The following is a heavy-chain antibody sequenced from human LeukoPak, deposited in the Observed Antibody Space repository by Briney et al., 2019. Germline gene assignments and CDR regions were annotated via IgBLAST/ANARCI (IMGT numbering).Heavy chain of an antibody. Sequence: GASVKVSCKASGYTFTSYDINWVRQATGQGLEWMGWMNPNSGNTGYAQKFQGRVTMTRNTSISTAYMELSSLGSEDTAVYYCARLPSIAAAGDDYWGQGTLVTVSS. D-gene: IGHD6-13*01. CDR2: MNPNSGNT. J-gene: IGHJ4*02. V-gene: IGHV1-8*01. CDR3: ARLPSIAAAGDDY. CDR1: GYTFTSYD.